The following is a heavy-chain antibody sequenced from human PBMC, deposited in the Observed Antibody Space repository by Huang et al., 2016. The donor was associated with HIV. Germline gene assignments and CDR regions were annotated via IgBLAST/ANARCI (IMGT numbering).Heavy chain of an antibody. D-gene: IGHD2-15*01. Sequence: EEHLVESGGGLVQPGGSLRLSCEASGVKLSNYGMQGVRQAQGKGLVWVSLIKIDGRTTDYADSVKGRFTISRDNAKNTLYLQMSSLTAEDTAIYYCARAGGFEIWGQGTVVTVSS. V-gene: IGHV3-74*01. CDR1: GVKLSNYG. CDR2: IKIDGRTT. J-gene: IGHJ3*02. CDR3: ARAGGFEI.